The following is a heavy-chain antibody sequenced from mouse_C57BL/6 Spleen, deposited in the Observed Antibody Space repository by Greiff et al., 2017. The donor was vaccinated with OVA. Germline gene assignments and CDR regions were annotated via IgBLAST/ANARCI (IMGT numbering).Heavy chain of an antibody. D-gene: IGHD1-1*01. CDR3: TEVVATEYFDV. CDR2: IRLKSDNYAT. J-gene: IGHJ1*03. V-gene: IGHV6-3*01. Sequence: EVKLQESGGGLVQPGGSMKLSCVASGFTFSNYWMNWVRQSPEKGLEWVAQIRLKSDNYATHYAESVKGRFTISRDDSKSSVYLQMNNLRAEDTGIYYCTEVVATEYFDVWGTGTTVTVSS. CDR1: GFTFSNYW.